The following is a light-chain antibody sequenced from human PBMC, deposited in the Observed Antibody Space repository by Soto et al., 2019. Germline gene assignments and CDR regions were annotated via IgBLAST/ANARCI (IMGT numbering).Light chain of an antibody. Sequence: QLVLTQSPSASASLGASVKLTCTLSGGHSSYAIAWHQQQPEKGPRYLMKLNSDGSHSKGDGIPDRFSGSSSGAERYLTISSLQSEDEADYYCQTWGTGIYVVFGGGTKLTVL. CDR3: QTWGTGIYVV. J-gene: IGLJ2*01. CDR2: LNSDGSH. CDR1: GGHSSYA. V-gene: IGLV4-69*01.